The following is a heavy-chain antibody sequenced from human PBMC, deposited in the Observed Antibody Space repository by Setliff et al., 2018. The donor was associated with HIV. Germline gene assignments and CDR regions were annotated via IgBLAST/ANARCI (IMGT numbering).Heavy chain of an antibody. CDR2: VYFLGNT. V-gene: IGHV4-38-2*01. D-gene: IGHD1-26*01. J-gene: IGHJ4*01. CDR3: ARGQWEGLHAYFFDV. Sequence: PSETLSLTCLVSHYSISDSYYWGWVRQPPGKGLEWIETVYFLGNTYHNPYLRSRLSLSIDRSHQRFSFQLTSGSAADTAMYYCARGQWEGLHAYFFDVWGHGMLVTVSS. CDR1: HYSISDSYY.